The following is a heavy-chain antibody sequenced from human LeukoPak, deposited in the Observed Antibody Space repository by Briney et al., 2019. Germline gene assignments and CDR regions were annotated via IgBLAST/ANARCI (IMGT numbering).Heavy chain of an antibody. Sequence: KPSETLSLTCAVYGGSFSGYYWSWIRQPPGKGLEWIGEINHSGSTNYNPSLKSRVTISVDTSKNQFSLKLSSVTAADTAVYYCATKRRGSGIYYKGTFDYWGQGTLVTVSS. J-gene: IGHJ4*02. CDR1: GGSFSGYY. V-gene: IGHV4-34*01. D-gene: IGHD3-10*01. CDR3: ATKRRGSGIYYKGTFDY. CDR2: INHSGST.